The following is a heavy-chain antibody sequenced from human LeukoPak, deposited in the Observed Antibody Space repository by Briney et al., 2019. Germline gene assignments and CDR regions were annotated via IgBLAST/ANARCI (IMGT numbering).Heavy chain of an antibody. J-gene: IGHJ5*02. Sequence: SETLSLTCAVHGGSFSGYYWSWIRPRPRKGLEWIGEINHSGRPNYNPSLKSRVTISVDTSKNQFSLKLSSVTAADTAVYYCARGFWSGLSPWGQGTLVTVSS. CDR2: INHSGRP. D-gene: IGHD3-3*01. CDR1: GGSFSGYY. CDR3: ARGFWSGLSP. V-gene: IGHV4-34*01.